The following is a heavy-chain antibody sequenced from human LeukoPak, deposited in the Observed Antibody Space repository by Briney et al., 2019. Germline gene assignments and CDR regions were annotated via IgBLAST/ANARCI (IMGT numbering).Heavy chain of an antibody. CDR3: ARHLSRLEGTYHFDY. Sequence: GESLKISCKASGYSFTSNSIGWVRQMPGKGLEWMGIIYPGDSNTRYSPSFQGHVTISADKSTRTAYLQWSSLKASDTAMYYCARHLSRLEGTYHFDYWGQGTLVTVSS. D-gene: IGHD1-14*01. CDR1: GYSFTSNS. V-gene: IGHV5-51*01. CDR2: IYPGDSNT. J-gene: IGHJ4*02.